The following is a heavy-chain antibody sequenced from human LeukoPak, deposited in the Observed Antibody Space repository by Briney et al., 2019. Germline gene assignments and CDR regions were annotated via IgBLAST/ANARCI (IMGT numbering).Heavy chain of an antibody. J-gene: IGHJ4*02. CDR2: ISGGGVST. V-gene: IGHV3-23*01. CDR1: GFTFSSYG. D-gene: IGHD1-26*01. Sequence: GGSLRLSCAASGFTFSSYGMSWVRQAPGKGLEWVSTISGGGVSTYYADSVKGRFAISRDNSKNTLYLQMNSLRAEDTAVYYCAKASRYSGTFPPDYWGQGTLVTVSS. CDR3: AKASRYSGTFPPDY.